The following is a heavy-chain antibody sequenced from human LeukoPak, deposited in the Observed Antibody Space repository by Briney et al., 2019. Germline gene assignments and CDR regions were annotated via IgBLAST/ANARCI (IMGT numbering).Heavy chain of an antibody. Sequence: PSETLSLTCAVYGGSFSGYYWSWIRQPPGKGLEWIGEINHSGSTNYNPSLKSRVTISVDTSKNQFSLKLSSVTAADTAVYYCARHLITAQTWELKDYWGQGTLVTVSS. D-gene: IGHD1-26*01. V-gene: IGHV4-34*01. CDR1: GGSFSGYY. CDR3: ARHLITAQTWELKDY. J-gene: IGHJ4*02. CDR2: INHSGST.